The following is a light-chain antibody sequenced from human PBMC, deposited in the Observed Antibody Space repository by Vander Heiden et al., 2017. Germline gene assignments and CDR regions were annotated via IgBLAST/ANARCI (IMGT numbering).Light chain of an antibody. J-gene: IGKJ2*01. CDR2: GAS. V-gene: IGKV3-15*01. CDR1: QSVSTN. CDR3: QQFSDWPYT. Sequence: DMVMTQSPATLSVSPGEGATLSCRASQSVSTNLAWYQQKPGQAPRLLIYGASSRATGIPARFSGSGSGTDFTLTISSLQSEDFAVYYCQQFSDWPYTFGQGTKLEIK.